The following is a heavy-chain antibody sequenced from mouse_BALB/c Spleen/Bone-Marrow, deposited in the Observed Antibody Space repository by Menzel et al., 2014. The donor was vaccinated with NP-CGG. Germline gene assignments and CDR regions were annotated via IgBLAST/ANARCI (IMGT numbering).Heavy chain of an antibody. CDR2: ISHSGST. J-gene: IGHJ4*01. CDR3: ARAGYRYDVGYAMDY. Sequence: EVQVVESGPSLVKPSQTLSLTCSVTGDSITSGYWSWIRKFLGNKLEYMGYISHSGSTYYNPSLKSRISITRDTSKNQYYLQLNSVTTEDTATYYCARAGYRYDVGYAMDYWGQGTSVTVSS. V-gene: IGHV3-8*02. CDR1: GDSITSGY. D-gene: IGHD2-14*01.